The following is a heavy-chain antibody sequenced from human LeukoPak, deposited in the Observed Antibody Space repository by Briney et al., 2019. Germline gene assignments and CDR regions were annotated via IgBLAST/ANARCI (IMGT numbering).Heavy chain of an antibody. CDR1: GGSIGSYY. V-gene: IGHV4-59*01. D-gene: IGHD3-9*01. CDR3: ARASKTDYDILTGYFSSLSVLFDL. J-gene: IGHJ2*01. CDR2: MYYSGAT. Sequence: SETLSLTCTVSGGSIGSYYWSWIRQPPGKELEWIGYMYYSGATNYNPSLKSRVTISVDTSKNQFSLKLSSVTAADTAVYYCARASKTDYDILTGYFSSLSVLFDLWGRGTLVTVSS.